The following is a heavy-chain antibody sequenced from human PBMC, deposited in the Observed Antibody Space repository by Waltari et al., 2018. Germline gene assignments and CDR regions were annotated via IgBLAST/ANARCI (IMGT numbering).Heavy chain of an antibody. CDR2: IKSKADGGTT. Sequence: EVQVVQSGGGWVKPGGSLRLSCAVSGLTFRNAWMNWVRQAPGKGLEWVGRIKSKADGGTTDYAATVKGRFTISRDDSKNTMYLQMNSLQTEDTGVYYCTRVVSDYWGQGSLVTVSS. J-gene: IGHJ4*02. V-gene: IGHV3-15*01. CDR1: GLTFRNAW. CDR3: TRVVSDY.